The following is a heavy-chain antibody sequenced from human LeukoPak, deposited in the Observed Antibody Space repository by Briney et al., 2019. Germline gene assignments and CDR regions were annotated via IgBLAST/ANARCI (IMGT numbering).Heavy chain of an antibody. CDR3: ARELPPYKVTTSLYYYGMDV. CDR1: GDSVSSNSAA. CDR2: TNYRPKWYT. V-gene: IGHV6-1*01. J-gene: IGHJ6*04. Sequence: SQTLSLTCAISGDSVSSNSAAWNWIRQSPSRGLGWLGSTNYRPKWYTDYAVSVKSRITITPDTSKNQFSLQLSSVTPEDTAVYYCARELPPYKVTTSLYYYGMDVWGKGTTVTVVS. D-gene: IGHD1-14*01.